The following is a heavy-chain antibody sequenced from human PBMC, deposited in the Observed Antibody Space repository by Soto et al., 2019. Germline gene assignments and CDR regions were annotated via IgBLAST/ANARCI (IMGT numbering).Heavy chain of an antibody. CDR2: INAGNGNT. V-gene: IGHV1-3*01. D-gene: IGHD2-15*01. CDR1: GYTFTSYA. CDR3: SRDLGYCSGGSCRYYYYYYMDV. J-gene: IGHJ6*03. Sequence: ASVKVSCKASGYTFTSYAMHWVRQAPGQRLEWMGWINAGNGNTKYSQKFQGRVTITRDTSASTAYMDLSSLRSEDTAVYYCSRDLGYCSGGSCRYYYYYYMDVWGKGTTVTVSS.